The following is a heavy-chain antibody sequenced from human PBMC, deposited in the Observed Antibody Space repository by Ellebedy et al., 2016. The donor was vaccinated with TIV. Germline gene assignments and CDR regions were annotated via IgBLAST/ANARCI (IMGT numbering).Heavy chain of an antibody. CDR2: ISTHSDYR. D-gene: IGHD3-16*01. CDR3: ARAGVLGESTLDF. CDR1: GYTFTDYD. J-gene: IGHJ4*02. V-gene: IGHV1-18*01. Sequence: ASVKVSXKASGYTFTDYDITWVRRAPGQGPEWMGWISTHSDYRNYAQKFQGRVTMTRDTATSTAYMELRGLTSDDTAIYFCARAGVLGESTLDFWGQGTLITVSS.